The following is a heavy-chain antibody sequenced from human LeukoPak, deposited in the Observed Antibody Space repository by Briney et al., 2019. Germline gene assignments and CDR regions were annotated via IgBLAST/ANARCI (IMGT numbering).Heavy chain of an antibody. V-gene: IGHV4-34*01. CDR3: ARAPIHCSSTSCYEAYFQH. CDR1: GGSFSGYY. Sequence: SETLSLTCAVYGGSFSGYYWSWIRQPPGKGLEWIGEINHSGSTNYNPSLKGRVTISVDTSKNQFSLKLSSVTAADTAVYYCARAPIHCSSTSCYEAYFQHWGQGTLVTVSS. D-gene: IGHD2-2*01. CDR2: INHSGST. J-gene: IGHJ1*01.